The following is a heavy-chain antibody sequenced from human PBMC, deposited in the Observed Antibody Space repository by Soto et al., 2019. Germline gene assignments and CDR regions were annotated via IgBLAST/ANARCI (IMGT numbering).Heavy chain of an antibody. CDR3: AKDREGVWNYGMDV. D-gene: IGHD3-10*01. V-gene: IGHV3-43D*03. CDR2: ISWDGGST. Sequence: GGSLRLSCAASGFTFDDYAMHWVRQAPGKGLEWVSLISWDGGSTYYADSVKGRFTISRDNSKNSLYLQMNSLRAEDTALYYCAKDREGVWNYGMDVWGQGTTVTVSS. CDR1: GFTFDDYA. J-gene: IGHJ6*02.